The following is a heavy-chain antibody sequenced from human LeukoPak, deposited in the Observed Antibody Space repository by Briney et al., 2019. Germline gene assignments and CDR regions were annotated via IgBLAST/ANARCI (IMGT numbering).Heavy chain of an antibody. CDR3: TTDNLIAIDY. D-gene: IGHD3-16*01. Sequence: GGSLRLSCGVSGFIFSSYGMHWVRQAPGKGLEWVAFIRYDGSIKYYADSVKGRFTISRDNSKNTLYLQMNSLKTEDTAVYYCTTDNLIAIDYWGQGTLVTVSS. CDR2: IRYDGSIK. J-gene: IGHJ4*02. CDR1: GFIFSSYG. V-gene: IGHV3-30*02.